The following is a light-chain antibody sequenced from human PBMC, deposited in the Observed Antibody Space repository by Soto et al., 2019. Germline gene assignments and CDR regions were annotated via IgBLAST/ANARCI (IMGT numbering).Light chain of an antibody. CDR3: QQYDSSPRT. Sequence: ELVLTQSPGTLSLSPGERATLSCRASQSISSRNLAWYQQKPGQAPRPLIYGVSSRATGIPDRFSGSGSGTDFTLTISRLEPEDFAVYYCQQYDSSPRTFGQGTKVESK. J-gene: IGKJ1*01. CDR1: QSISSRN. V-gene: IGKV3-20*01. CDR2: GVS.